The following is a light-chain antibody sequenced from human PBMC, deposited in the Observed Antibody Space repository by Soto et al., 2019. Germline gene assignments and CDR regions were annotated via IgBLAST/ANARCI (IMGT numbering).Light chain of an antibody. Sequence: QSALTQPASVSGSPGQSITISCTGTNSAIGAYDLVSWFQQHPGKAPKVIIFDVSIRPSGVSDRFSGSKAGNTASLTISGLQAEDEADYYCSSYTVTSTRLFGTGTKVTVL. CDR1: NSAIGAYDL. J-gene: IGLJ1*01. CDR3: SSYTVTSTRL. V-gene: IGLV2-14*03. CDR2: DVS.